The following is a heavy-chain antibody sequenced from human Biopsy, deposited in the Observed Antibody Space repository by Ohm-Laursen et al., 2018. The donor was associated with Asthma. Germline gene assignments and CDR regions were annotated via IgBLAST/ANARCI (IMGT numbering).Heavy chain of an antibody. CDR3: ARAVDYSHYYGIDV. Sequence: GASVKVSCKTSGYTFNSAGITWVRQAPGQGLEGMGWISVYNGNTKVAQKLQDRVTMITDTSTSTAYMELRSLRSDDTAVYFCARAVDYSHYYGIDVWGQGTTVTVS. CDR1: GYTFNSAG. CDR2: ISVYNGNT. J-gene: IGHJ6*02. D-gene: IGHD3-10*01. V-gene: IGHV1-18*01.